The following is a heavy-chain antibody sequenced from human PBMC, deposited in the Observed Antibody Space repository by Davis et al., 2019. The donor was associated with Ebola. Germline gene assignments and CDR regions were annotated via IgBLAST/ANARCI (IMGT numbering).Heavy chain of an antibody. CDR3: ANSPPSYY. CDR2: ISGSGGTT. CDR1: GFTFSSYA. V-gene: IGHV3-23*01. Sequence: PGGSLRLSCAASGFTFSSYAMISVRQAPGKGLECVPVISGSGGTTNYADSVKGRFTISRDNSKNTLYLQMNSLRAEDTAVYYCANSPPSYYWGQGTLVTVSS. J-gene: IGHJ4*02. D-gene: IGHD6-6*01.